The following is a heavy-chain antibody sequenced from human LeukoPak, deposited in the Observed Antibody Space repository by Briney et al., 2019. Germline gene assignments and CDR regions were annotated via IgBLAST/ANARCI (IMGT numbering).Heavy chain of an antibody. CDR2: INPSGGST. J-gene: IGHJ4*02. V-gene: IGHV1-46*03. CDR1: GYTFTSYY. Sequence: ASVKVSCKASGYTFTSYYMHWVRQAPGQGLEWMGVINPSGGSTTYAQKFQGRVTMTRDTSTSTVYMELSSLRSEDTAVYKCDRDTEKVTGGQKWLVPCWGQGTLVTVSS. D-gene: IGHD6-19*01. CDR3: DRDTEKVTGGQKWLVPC.